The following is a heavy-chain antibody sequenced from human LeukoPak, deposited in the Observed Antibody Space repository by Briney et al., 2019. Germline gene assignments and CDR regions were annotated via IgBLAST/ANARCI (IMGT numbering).Heavy chain of an antibody. CDR1: GGSISSSSYY. J-gene: IGHJ6*03. CDR2: IYYSGST. V-gene: IGHV4-39*07. CDR3: ARDALGYCSSTSCHHYYYMDV. Sequence: SETLSLTCIVSGGSISSSSYYWGWIRQPPGKGLEWIGSIYYSGSTYYNPSLKSRVTISVDTSKNQFSLKLSSVTAADTAVYYCARDALGYCSSTSCHHYYYMDVWGKGTTVTVSS. D-gene: IGHD2-2*01.